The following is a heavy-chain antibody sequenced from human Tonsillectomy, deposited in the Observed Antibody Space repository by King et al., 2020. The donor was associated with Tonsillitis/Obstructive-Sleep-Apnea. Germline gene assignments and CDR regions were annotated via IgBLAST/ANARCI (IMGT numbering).Heavy chain of an antibody. CDR2: IFYSGSP. CDR3: ARGPQLLVPISYYMDV. Sequence: QLQESGPGLVKPSETLSLTCSVSGGSISNYYWSWIRQPPGEGLEWVANIFYSGSPNYNPSLRSRLTITIDTSKNQFSLNLSSVTAADTAVYYCARGPQLLVPISYYMDVWGKGTTVTVSS. V-gene: IGHV4-59*01. D-gene: IGHD6-19*01. CDR1: GGSISNYY. J-gene: IGHJ6*03.